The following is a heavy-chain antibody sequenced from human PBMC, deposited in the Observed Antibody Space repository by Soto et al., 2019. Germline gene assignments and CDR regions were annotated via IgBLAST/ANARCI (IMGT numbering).Heavy chain of an antibody. V-gene: IGHV3-53*01. CDR2: IYSGGST. Sequence: GGSLRLSCAASGFTDSSNYMSWVRQAPGKGLEWVSVIYSGGSTYYADSVKGRFTISRDNSKNTLYLQMNSLRAEDTAVYYCARDGVYGDFPDAFDIWGQGTMVTVSS. CDR3: ARDGVYGDFPDAFDI. J-gene: IGHJ3*02. CDR1: GFTDSSNY. D-gene: IGHD4-17*01.